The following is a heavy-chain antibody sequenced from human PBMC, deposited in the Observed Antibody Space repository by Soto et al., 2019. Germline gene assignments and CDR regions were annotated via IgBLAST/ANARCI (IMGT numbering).Heavy chain of an antibody. V-gene: IGHV1-69*06. CDR2: IIPILGTI. Sequence: QVQLVQSGAEVKTPGSSVRVSCKTAGRTFLISAIAWVRQAPGQGLEWMGGIIPILGTIHIAQNFQGRVNVTPDSSTSTVYMDLSSLRSEDTPTYCCARGKELEQPSIHYYFDYWCQGSQVIVSS. D-gene: IGHD1-26*01. CDR3: ARGKELEQPSIHYYFDY. CDR1: GRTFLISA. J-gene: IGHJ4*02.